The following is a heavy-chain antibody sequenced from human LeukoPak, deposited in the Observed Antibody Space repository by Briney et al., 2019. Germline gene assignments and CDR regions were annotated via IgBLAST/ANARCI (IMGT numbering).Heavy chain of an antibody. J-gene: IGHJ3*02. D-gene: IGHD3-3*01. Sequence: PGGSLRLSXAASGFTFSSYEMNWVRQAPGKGLEWVSYISSSGSTIYYADSVKGRFTISRDNAKNSLYLQMNSLRAEDTAVYYCASDDFWSGYESDAFDIWGQGTMVTVSS. CDR3: ASDDFWSGYESDAFDI. CDR1: GFTFSSYE. CDR2: ISSSGSTI. V-gene: IGHV3-48*03.